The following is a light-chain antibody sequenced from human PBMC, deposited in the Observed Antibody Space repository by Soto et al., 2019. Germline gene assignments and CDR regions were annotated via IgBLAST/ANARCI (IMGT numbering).Light chain of an antibody. J-gene: IGLJ2*01. V-gene: IGLV2-14*01. Sequence: QSALTQPASVSGSPGQSITLSCTGTSSDVGGSNYVSWYQQHPGKAPKLMIYQVSNRPSGVSDRFSASKSGNTASLTISGLQTEDAADYYCSSYTSSSTLVFGGGTKLTVL. CDR1: SSDVGGSNY. CDR2: QVS. CDR3: SSYTSSSTLV.